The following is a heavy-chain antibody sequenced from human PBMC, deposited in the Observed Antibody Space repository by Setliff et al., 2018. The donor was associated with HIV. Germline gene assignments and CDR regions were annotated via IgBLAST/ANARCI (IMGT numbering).Heavy chain of an antibody. CDR2: IYTSGST. CDR3: AGGVRGVIIDWYYFDY. CDR1: GGSISSYY. D-gene: IGHD3-10*01. J-gene: IGHJ4*02. V-gene: IGHV4-4*07. Sequence: SETLSLTCTVSGGSISSYYWSWIRQPAGKGLEWIGRIYTSGSTNYNPSLKSRVTISVDTSKNQFSLKLSSVTAADTAVYYCAGGVRGVIIDWYYFDYWGQGTLVTVSS.